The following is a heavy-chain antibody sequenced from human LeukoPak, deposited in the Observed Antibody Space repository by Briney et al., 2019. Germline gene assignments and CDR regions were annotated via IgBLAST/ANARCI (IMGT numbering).Heavy chain of an antibody. CDR2: LYVDGTT. D-gene: IGHD2-15*01. CDR1: GFTFSSYG. J-gene: IGHJ4*02. Sequence: AGGSLRLSCAASGFTFSSYGMHWVRQAPGKGLEWVSVLYVDGTTYYADSVEGRFTISRDNSKNTLYLQMNSLRVEDTAVYYCARAGCNGGICLYYFDFWGQGTLVTAAS. CDR3: ARAGCNGGICLYYFDF. V-gene: IGHV3-NL1*01.